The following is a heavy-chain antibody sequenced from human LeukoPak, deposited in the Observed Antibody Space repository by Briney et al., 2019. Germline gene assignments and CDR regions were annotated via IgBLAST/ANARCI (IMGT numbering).Heavy chain of an antibody. CDR1: GFTFGTYG. CDR2: ISGSGGST. J-gene: IGHJ4*02. Sequence: GGSLRLSCAASGFTFGTYGMSWVRQAPGKGLEWVSGISGSGGSTYYADSVKGRFTISRDNSKNTLYLQMNSLRAEDTAVYYCANVGLGGVVAPVDYWGQGTLVTVSS. V-gene: IGHV3-23*01. CDR3: ANVGLGGVVAPVDY. D-gene: IGHD3-3*01.